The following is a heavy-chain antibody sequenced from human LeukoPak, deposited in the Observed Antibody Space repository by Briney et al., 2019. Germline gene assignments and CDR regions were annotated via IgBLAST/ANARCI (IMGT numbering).Heavy chain of an antibody. CDR1: GGSFSGYY. CDR2: INHSGST. Sequence: SENLSLTCAVYGGSFSGYYWSWIRQPPGKGLEWIGEINHSGSTNYNPSLKSRVTISVDTSKNQFSLKLSSVTAADTAVYYCARLWASDYYDSSGYRPRDYWGQGTLVTVSS. J-gene: IGHJ4*02. V-gene: IGHV4-34*01. CDR3: ARLWASDYYDSSGYRPRDY. D-gene: IGHD3-22*01.